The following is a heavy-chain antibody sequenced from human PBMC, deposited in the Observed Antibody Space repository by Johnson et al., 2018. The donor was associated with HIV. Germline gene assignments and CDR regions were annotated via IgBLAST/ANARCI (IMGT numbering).Heavy chain of an antibody. J-gene: IGHJ3*02. D-gene: IGHD3-22*01. CDR2: IGTAGDT. Sequence: MLLVESGGGLVQPGGSLRLSCAASGFTFSSYVMHWVRQATGQGLEWVSAIGTAGDTYYPGSVKGRFTISRENAKNSLYLQMNSLRAGDTAVYYCTRVARGDSSGHDAFDIWGQGTMVTVSS. V-gene: IGHV3-13*01. CDR3: TRVARGDSSGHDAFDI. CDR1: GFTFSSYV.